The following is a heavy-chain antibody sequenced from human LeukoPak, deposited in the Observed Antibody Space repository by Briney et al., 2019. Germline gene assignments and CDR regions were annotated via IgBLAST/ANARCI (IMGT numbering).Heavy chain of an antibody. CDR1: GFTFSSYA. D-gene: IGHD6-13*01. J-gene: IGHJ4*02. CDR3: AKDLESSSRTYYFDY. CDR2: ISGSGGST. Sequence: GGSLRLSCAASGFTFSSYAMSWVRQAPGKGLEWVSAISGSGGSTYYADSVKGRFTISRDNSKNTLFLQMNSLRAEDTAVYYCAKDLESSSRTYYFDYWGQGTLVTVSS. V-gene: IGHV3-23*01.